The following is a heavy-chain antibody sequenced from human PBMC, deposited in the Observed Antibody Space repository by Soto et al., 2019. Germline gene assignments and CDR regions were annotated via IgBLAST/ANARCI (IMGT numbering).Heavy chain of an antibody. CDR2: INPSARSA. CDR3: ARDNSAANGVLDH. Sequence: GASVKVSCKASGYTFTNYYLHWVRQAPGQGLEWVGMINPSARSASYAQKLRGRLTMDRDTSTTTVYMELSRLTSEDTAVYYCARDNSAANGVLDHWSLGTLVTVSS. D-gene: IGHD1-1*01. V-gene: IGHV1-46*04. CDR1: GYTFTNYY. J-gene: IGHJ4*02.